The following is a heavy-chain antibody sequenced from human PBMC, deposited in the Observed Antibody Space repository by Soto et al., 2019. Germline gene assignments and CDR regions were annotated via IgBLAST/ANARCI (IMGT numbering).Heavy chain of an antibody. CDR1: GFTFRNYG. CDR3: ARGRIVGPPCDS. CDR2: IWPDGSEK. Sequence: QVQLEESGGGVVQAGRSRRLSCEVSGFTFRNYGMHWVRQATGKGPEWVASIWPDGSEKFYADSVKGRFTISRDNSRYARNTLYLQMNSLRGEDTAIYYCARGRIVGPPCDSWGRGTLVTVSS. V-gene: IGHV3-33*01. J-gene: IGHJ5*01. D-gene: IGHD3-16*02.